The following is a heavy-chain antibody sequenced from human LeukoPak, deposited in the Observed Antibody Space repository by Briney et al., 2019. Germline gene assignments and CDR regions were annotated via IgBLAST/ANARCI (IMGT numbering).Heavy chain of an antibody. CDR3: ARADDGANSWVNY. V-gene: IGHV3-74*01. J-gene: IGHJ4*02. CDR1: GFTFSSYW. CDR2: INSDGSGT. Sequence: GGSLRLSCAASGFTFSSYWMHWVREAPGKGLVWISRINSDGSGTSYADSVKGRFTISRDNAKNTLYLQMNSLRAEDTAVYYCARADDGANSWVNYWCQGTLVTVSS. D-gene: IGHD4-23*01.